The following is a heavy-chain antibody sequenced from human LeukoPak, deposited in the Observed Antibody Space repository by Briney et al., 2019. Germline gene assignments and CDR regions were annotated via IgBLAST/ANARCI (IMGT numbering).Heavy chain of an antibody. D-gene: IGHD5-12*01. Sequence: SETLSLTCAVYGGSFSGYYWSWIRQPPGKGLEWLGEINHSGSTNYNPSLKSRVTISVDTSKNQFSLKLSSVTAADTAVYYCARSASGLDAFDIWGQGTMVTVSS. CDR2: INHSGST. CDR1: GGSFSGYY. J-gene: IGHJ3*02. V-gene: IGHV4-34*01. CDR3: ARSASGLDAFDI.